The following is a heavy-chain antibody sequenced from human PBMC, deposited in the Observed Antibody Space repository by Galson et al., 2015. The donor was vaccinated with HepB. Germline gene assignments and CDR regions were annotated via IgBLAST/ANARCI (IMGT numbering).Heavy chain of an antibody. D-gene: IGHD3-3*01. V-gene: IGHV1-8*01. CDR2: MNPNSGNT. J-gene: IGHJ6*02. CDR3: ARATPPIFGVVYYGMDV. Sequence: SVKVSCKASGYTFTSYDINWVRQATGQGLEWMGWMNPNSGNTGYAQKFQGRVTMTRNTSISKAYMELSSLRSEDTAVYYCARATPPIFGVVYYGMDVWGQGTTVTVSS. CDR1: GYTFTSYD.